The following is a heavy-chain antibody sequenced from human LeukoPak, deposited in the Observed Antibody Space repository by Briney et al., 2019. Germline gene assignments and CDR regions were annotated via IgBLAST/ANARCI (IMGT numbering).Heavy chain of an antibody. CDR3: AKFLPTHIVVANYYFDY. CDR2: ISGSGGST. J-gene: IGHJ4*02. CDR1: GFTFSSYA. D-gene: IGHD2-21*01. V-gene: IGHV3-23*01. Sequence: GGSLRLSCAASGFTFSSYAMSWVRQAPGKGLEWVSAISGSGGSTYYADSVKGRFTISRDNSKNTLYLQMNSVRAEDTAVYYCAKFLPTHIVVANYYFDYWGQGTLVTVSS.